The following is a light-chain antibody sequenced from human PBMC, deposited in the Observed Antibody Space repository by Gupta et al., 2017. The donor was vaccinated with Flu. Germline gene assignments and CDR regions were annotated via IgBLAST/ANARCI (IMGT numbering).Light chain of an antibody. CDR3: QQDSTYPLT. V-gene: IGKV1-16*02. Sequence: DIQMTHSPSSLSASVGDRVTITCRASQGISNYLAWFQQKPGKAPRSLIYGASNLQSGVPSKFSGSGYGTDFTLTISSLQPEDFATYYCQQDSTYPLTFGGGTKVEIK. CDR1: QGISNY. CDR2: GAS. J-gene: IGKJ4*01.